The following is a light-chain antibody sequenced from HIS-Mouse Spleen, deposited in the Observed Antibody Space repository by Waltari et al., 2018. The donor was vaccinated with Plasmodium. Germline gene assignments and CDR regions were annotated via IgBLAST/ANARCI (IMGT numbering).Light chain of an antibody. CDR3: QQYGSSSWT. CDR1: QSVSSSD. Sequence: EIVLTQSPGTLSLSPGEIATLSCRASQSVSSSDLAWYQQKPGQAPRLLIYGASSRATGIPDRFSGSGSGTDFTLTISRLEPEDFAVYYCQQYGSSSWTFGQGTKLEIK. CDR2: GAS. J-gene: IGKJ1*01. V-gene: IGKV3-20*01.